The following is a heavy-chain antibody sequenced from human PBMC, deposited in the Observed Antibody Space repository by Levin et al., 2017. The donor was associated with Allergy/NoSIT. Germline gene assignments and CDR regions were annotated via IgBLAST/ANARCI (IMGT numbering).Heavy chain of an antibody. J-gene: IGHJ6*03. CDR1: GYTFSGYY. CDR3: STGSTEYYFYYYMDV. V-gene: IGHV1-2*06. Sequence: ASVKVSCKASGYTFSGYYIHWVRQAPGQGLEWMGRINPNSGDTDYAQKLRGRVTMTWDTSSNTAYMDLSSLRSDDTAVYYCSTGSTEYYFYYYMDVWGIGTSVTVSS. D-gene: IGHD2-2*01. CDR2: INPNSGDT.